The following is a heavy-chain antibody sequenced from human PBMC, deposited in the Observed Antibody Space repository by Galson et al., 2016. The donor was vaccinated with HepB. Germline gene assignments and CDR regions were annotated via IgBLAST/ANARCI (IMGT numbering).Heavy chain of an antibody. D-gene: IGHD3-10*01. CDR2: ISGSGGST. V-gene: IGHV3-23*01. J-gene: IGHJ6*02. CDR1: GFTFSTYG. Sequence: SLRLSCAAPGFTFSTYGMSWVRQAPGKGLEWVSVISGSGGSTYYADSVKGRFTISRDNSKNTLYLQMYSLRAEDTAVYYCARVITMVRGILKQRDYYGMDVWGQGTTVTVSS. CDR3: ARVITMVRGILKQRDYYGMDV.